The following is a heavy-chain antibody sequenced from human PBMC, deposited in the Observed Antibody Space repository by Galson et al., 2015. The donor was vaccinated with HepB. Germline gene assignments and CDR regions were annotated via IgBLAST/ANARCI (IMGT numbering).Heavy chain of an antibody. D-gene: IGHD4-23*01. J-gene: IGHJ6*02. Sequence: SLRLSCAASGFTFSSYSMNWVRQAPGKGLEWVSSISSSSSSYIYYADSVKGRFTISRDNAKNSLYLQMNSLRAEDTAVYYCARDPTVVTPDLYYYYYGMDVWGQGTTVTVSS. V-gene: IGHV3-21*01. CDR1: GFTFSSYS. CDR2: ISSSSSSYI. CDR3: ARDPTVVTPDLYYYYYGMDV.